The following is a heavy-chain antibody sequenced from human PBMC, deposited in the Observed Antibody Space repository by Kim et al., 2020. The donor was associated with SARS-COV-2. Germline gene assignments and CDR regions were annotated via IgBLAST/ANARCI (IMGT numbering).Heavy chain of an antibody. CDR3: ARWGRGAVAGIWAFDI. Sequence: SETLSLTCTVSGGPISSYYWSWIRQPPGKGLEWIGHIYYSGSTNYNPSLKSRVTISVDTSKNQFSLKLSSVTAADTDVHYCARWGRGAVAGIWAFDIWGQGTMVTVSS. CDR1: GGPISSYY. CDR2: IYYSGST. V-gene: IGHV4-59*08. D-gene: IGHD6-19*01. J-gene: IGHJ3*02.